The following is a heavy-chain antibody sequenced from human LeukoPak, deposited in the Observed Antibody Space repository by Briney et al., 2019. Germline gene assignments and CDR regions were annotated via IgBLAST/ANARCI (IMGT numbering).Heavy chain of an antibody. V-gene: IGHV1-18*01. CDR3: AGITMVRGEEYYFDY. Sequence: ASVKVSCKASGYTFTSYGISWVRQAPGQGLEWMGWISAYNGNTNYAQKLQGRVTMTTDTSTSTAYMELRSLRSDDTAVYYCAGITMVRGEEYYFDYWGQGTLVTVSS. CDR1: GYTFTSYG. J-gene: IGHJ4*02. D-gene: IGHD3-10*01. CDR2: ISAYNGNT.